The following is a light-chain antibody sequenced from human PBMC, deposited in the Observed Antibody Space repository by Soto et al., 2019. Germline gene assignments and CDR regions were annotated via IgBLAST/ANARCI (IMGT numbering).Light chain of an antibody. Sequence: QSALTQPASVSGSPGQSITISCTGTSSDVGGGNVVSWYQHYPGKAPQLMIYEAFQRPSGVSSRFSGSKSGNTASLTISGLQAEDEADYYCCSHAGSDTYVFGTGTKVTVL. V-gene: IGLV2-23*01. J-gene: IGLJ1*01. CDR2: EAF. CDR3: CSHAGSDTYV. CDR1: SSDVGGGNV.